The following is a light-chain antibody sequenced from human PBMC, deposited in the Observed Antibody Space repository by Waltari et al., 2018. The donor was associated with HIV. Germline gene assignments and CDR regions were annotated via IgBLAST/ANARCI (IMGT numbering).Light chain of an antibody. J-gene: IGKJ2*01. Sequence: IRMTQSPSSLSASVGGRGAITCRARQTIDRYVNCYLFKPGQSTTLLVFAATSLHSGASSRFFGVGSGTDFTLAISALRREDVGTYFCQQSYSGLLYTFGQGTKLEI. V-gene: IGKV1-39*01. CDR1: QTIDRY. CDR2: AAT. CDR3: QQSYSGLLYT.